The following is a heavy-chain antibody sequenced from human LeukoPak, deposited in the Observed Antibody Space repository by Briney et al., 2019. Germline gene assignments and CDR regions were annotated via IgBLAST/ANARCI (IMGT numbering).Heavy chain of an antibody. CDR1: GFTFSSYE. CDR2: ITGSGSTK. D-gene: IGHD3-16*02. J-gene: IGHJ4*02. Sequence: GGSLRLSCAASGFTFSSYEMNWVRQAPGKGLEWVSYITGSGSTKYYADSVKGRFAISRDNTKNSLFLQMNSLRADDTAVYYCARIPRDGGVIVFDYWGQGTLVTVSS. V-gene: IGHV3-48*03. CDR3: ARIPRDGGVIVFDY.